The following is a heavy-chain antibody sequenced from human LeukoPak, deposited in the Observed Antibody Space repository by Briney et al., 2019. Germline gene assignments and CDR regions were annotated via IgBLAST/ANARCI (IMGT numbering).Heavy chain of an antibody. D-gene: IGHD2-15*01. CDR3: ARDRRYCSGGSCYHKLLDY. CDR1: GFSFSSYT. J-gene: IGHJ4*02. Sequence: PGGSLRLSCAASGFSFSSYTMNWVRQAPGKGLEWVSCISRSSNYIYYADSVKGRFTISRDNAKKSLFLQMNSLRAEDTAVYYCARDRRYCSGGSCYHKLLDYWGQGTLVTVSS. CDR2: ISRSSNYI. V-gene: IGHV3-21*01.